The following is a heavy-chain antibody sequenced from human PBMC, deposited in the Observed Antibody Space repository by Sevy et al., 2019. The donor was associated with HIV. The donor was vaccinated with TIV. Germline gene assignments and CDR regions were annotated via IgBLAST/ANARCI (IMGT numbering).Heavy chain of an antibody. V-gene: IGHV3-48*02. J-gene: IGHJ4*02. D-gene: IGHD2-15*01. Sequence: GGSLRLSCAASGFTFSSYSMNWVRQAAGKGQEWVSYVSSGSSTIYYADSVKGRFTMSRDNAKNSLYLQMNSLRDEDTAVYYCARGRRGVAYGGVHFDYWGQGTLVTVSS. CDR2: VSSGSSTI. CDR1: GFTFSSYS. CDR3: ARGRRGVAYGGVHFDY.